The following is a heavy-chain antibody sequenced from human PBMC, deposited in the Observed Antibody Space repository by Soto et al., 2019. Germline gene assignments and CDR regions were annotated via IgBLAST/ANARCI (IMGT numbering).Heavy chain of an antibody. J-gene: IGHJ5*02. D-gene: IGHD2-21*02. CDR3: ARDCGGDCYPMDWFDP. CDR1: GYTFSRHG. CDR2: ISAYNGNT. Sequence: SGEVCCQASGYTFSRHGISWVRQAPGQGLEWMGWISAYNGNTNYAQKLQGRVTMTTDTSTSTAYMELRSLRSDDTAVYYCARDCGGDCYPMDWFDPWGQGTLVTVSS. V-gene: IGHV1-18*01.